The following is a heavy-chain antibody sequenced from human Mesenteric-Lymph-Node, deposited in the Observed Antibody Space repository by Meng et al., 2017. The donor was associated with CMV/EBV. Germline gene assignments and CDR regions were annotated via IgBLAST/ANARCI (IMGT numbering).Heavy chain of an antibody. V-gene: IGHV1-8*01. Sequence: ASVKVSCKTSGYTFTSYDINWVRQATGQGLEWMGWMNPNSGNTQYAQTFQGRVTMTRNTSISTAYMELSSLTSEDTAVFYCASGGEKGSYTDYWGQGTLVTVSS. CDR2: MNPNSGNT. CDR1: GYTFTSYD. CDR3: ASGGEKGSYTDY. D-gene: IGHD1-26*01. J-gene: IGHJ4*02.